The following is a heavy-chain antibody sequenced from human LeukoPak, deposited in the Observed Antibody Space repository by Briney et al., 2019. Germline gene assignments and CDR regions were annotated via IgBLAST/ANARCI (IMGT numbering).Heavy chain of an antibody. CDR2: IYYSGST. V-gene: IGHV4-59*01. CDR3: ARDVWGGYFDY. D-gene: IGHD3-16*01. CDR1: GGSISSYY. J-gene: IGHJ4*02. Sequence: PETLSLTCTVSGGSISSYYWSWIRQPPGKGLEWIGYIYYSGSTNYNPSLKSRVTISVDTSKNQFSLKLSSVTAADTAVYYCARDVWGGYFDYWGQGTLVTVSS.